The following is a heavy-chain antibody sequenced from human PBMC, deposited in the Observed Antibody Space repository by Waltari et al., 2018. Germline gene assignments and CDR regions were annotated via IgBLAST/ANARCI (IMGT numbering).Heavy chain of an antibody. D-gene: IGHD6-6*01. V-gene: IGHV4-39*07. CDR1: GGAISSSIYY. CDR2: ILYSDYT. J-gene: IGHJ4*02. Sequence: QLQLQESGPGLVRPSETLSLTCTVSGGAISSSIYYWGWIRQPPGKGLEWIGNILYSDYTYFNPSLKSRVTISSDTSRNQFSLKLTSVTAADTAVYYCARDPAPSDYFDSWGQGTLVTVSS. CDR3: ARDPAPSDYFDS.